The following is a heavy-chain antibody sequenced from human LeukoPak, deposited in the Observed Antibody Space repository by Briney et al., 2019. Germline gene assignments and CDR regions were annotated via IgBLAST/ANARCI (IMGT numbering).Heavy chain of an antibody. J-gene: IGHJ4*02. CDR1: GFTFSSYA. V-gene: IGHV3-30-3*01. CDR2: ISYDGSNR. CDR3: ARAPSRDGYNYFGY. D-gene: IGHD5-24*01. Sequence: GGSLRLSCAASGFTFSSYAMHWVRQAPGKGLEWVAVISYDGSNRYYADSVKGRFTISRDNSKNTLYLQMNSLRAEDTAVYYCARAPSRDGYNYFGYWGQGTLVTVSS.